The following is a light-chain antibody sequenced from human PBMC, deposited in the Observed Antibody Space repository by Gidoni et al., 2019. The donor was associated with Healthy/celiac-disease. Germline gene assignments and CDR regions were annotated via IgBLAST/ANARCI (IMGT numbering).Light chain of an antibody. V-gene: IGKV1-5*03. CDR1: QIISSW. CDR3: QQYNSYSWT. Sequence: DIQMTQSPSTLSASVGDRVNITCRASQIISSWLAWYQQKPGKAPKLLIYKAFSLESGVPSRCSGSGSGTEFTLTISSLQPDDFATYYCQQYNSYSWTFGQGTKVEIK. J-gene: IGKJ1*01. CDR2: KAF.